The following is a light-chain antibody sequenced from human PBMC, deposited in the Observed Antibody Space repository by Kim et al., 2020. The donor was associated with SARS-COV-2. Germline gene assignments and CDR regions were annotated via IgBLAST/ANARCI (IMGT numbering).Light chain of an antibody. CDR2: GAS. CDR1: QSVSSN. CDR3: QQYNNWPIT. V-gene: IGKV3-15*01. J-gene: IGKJ3*01. Sequence: GSPGERATLSCRASQSVSSNLAWYQQKPGQAPRLLIYGASTRATGIPARFSGSGSGTEFTLTISSLQSEDFAVYYCQQYNNWPITFGPGTKVDIK.